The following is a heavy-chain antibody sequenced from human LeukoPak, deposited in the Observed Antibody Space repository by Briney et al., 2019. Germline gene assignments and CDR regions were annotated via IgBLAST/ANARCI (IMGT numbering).Heavy chain of an antibody. CDR3: ARVKGRAMAPRREWSDP. CDR1: GGSFSGYY. Sequence: PSETLSLTCAVYGGSFSGYYWSWIRQPPGKGLEWIGEINHSGSTNYNPSLKSRVTISVDTSKNQFSLKLSSVTAADTAVYYCARVKGRAMAPRREWSDPWGQGTLVTVSS. V-gene: IGHV4-34*01. J-gene: IGHJ5*02. CDR2: INHSGST. D-gene: IGHD5-18*01.